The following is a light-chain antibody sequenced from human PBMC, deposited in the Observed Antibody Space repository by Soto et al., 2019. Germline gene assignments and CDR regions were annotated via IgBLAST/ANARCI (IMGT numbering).Light chain of an antibody. Sequence: EIVLTQSPATLSLSPGERATLSCRASQSVSSYLAWYQQKPGQAPRLLMYDASNRATGIPARFSGSGSGTDFTLPISSLEPEDFAVYYCQQRSNWPPWTFGQGTKVEIK. CDR1: QSVSSY. CDR2: DAS. CDR3: QQRSNWPPWT. V-gene: IGKV3-11*01. J-gene: IGKJ1*01.